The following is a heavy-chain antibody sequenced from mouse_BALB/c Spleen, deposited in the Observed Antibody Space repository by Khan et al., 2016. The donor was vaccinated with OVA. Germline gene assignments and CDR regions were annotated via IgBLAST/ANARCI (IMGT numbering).Heavy chain of an antibody. CDR1: GYSITSGYG. J-gene: IGHJ2*01. V-gene: IGHV3-2*02. D-gene: IGHD1-2*01. CDR2: ISYSGST. Sequence: VRLQQSGPGLVKPSQSLSLTCTVTGYSITSGYGWNWIRQFPGNKLEWMGYISYSGSTNYNPSLKSRISITRDTSKNQFCLQLNSVTTEDTATYYCARTARIKYWGQGTTLTVSS. CDR3: ARTARIKY.